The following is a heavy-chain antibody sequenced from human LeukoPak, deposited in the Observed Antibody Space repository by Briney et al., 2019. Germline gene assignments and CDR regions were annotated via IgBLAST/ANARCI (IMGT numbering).Heavy chain of an antibody. CDR1: GFTFSSYE. D-gene: IGHD1-1*01. Sequence: GGSLRLSCAASGFTFSSYEMNWVRQAPGKGLEWVSYISSSGSTIYYEDSVKGRFTISRDNAKKSLYLQMNSLRAEDTAVYYCARSINWLFDYWGQGTLVTVSS. CDR2: ISSSGSTI. CDR3: ARSINWLFDY. J-gene: IGHJ4*02. V-gene: IGHV3-48*03.